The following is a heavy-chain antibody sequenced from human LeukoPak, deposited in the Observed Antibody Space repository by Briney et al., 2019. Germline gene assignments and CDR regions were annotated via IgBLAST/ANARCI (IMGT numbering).Heavy chain of an antibody. CDR1: GGSFSGYY. Sequence: MSSETLSLTCAVYGGSFSGYYWSWIRQPPGKGLEWIGEINHSGSTNYNPSLKSRVTISVDTSKNQFSLKLSSVTAADTAVYYCARGRGVVVAGSVDYWGQGTLVTVSS. CDR2: INHSGST. CDR3: ARGRGVVVAGSVDY. V-gene: IGHV4-34*01. D-gene: IGHD2-15*01. J-gene: IGHJ4*02.